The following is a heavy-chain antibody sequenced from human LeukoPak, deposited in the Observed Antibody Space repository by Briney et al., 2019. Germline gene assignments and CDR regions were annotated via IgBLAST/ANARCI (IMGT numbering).Heavy chain of an antibody. J-gene: IGHJ6*02. CDR1: GFTFGSYG. CDR2: IWYDGSNK. CDR3: ARDRRAYYDFWSGYSLYGMDV. D-gene: IGHD3-3*01. Sequence: GGSLRLSCAASGFTFGSYGMHWVRQAPGKGLEWVAVIWYDGSNKYYADSVKGRFTISRDNSKNTLYLQMNSLRAEDTAVYYCARDRRAYYDFWSGYSLYGMDVWGQGTTVTVSS. V-gene: IGHV3-33*01.